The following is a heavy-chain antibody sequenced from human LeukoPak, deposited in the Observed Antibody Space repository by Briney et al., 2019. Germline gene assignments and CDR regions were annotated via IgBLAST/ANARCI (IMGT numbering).Heavy chain of an antibody. Sequence: TETLSLTCTVSGGSISSYYWGWIRQPAGKGLEWIGRIYTSGSTNYKPSLKSRVTMSVDTSKNQFSLKLSSVTAADTAVYYCARVGYSSSWYVGSFDYWGQGTLVTVSS. CDR2: IYTSGST. D-gene: IGHD6-13*01. CDR3: ARVGYSSSWYVGSFDY. CDR1: GGSISSYY. V-gene: IGHV4-4*07. J-gene: IGHJ4*02.